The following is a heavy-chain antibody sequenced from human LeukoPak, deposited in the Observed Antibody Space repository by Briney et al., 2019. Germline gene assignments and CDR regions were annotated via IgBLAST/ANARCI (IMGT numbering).Heavy chain of an antibody. CDR2: ISYDGSNK. V-gene: IGHV3-30-3*01. J-gene: IGHJ3*02. Sequence: GGSLRLSCAASGFTFSSYAMHWVRQAPGKGLEWVAVISYDGSNKYYADSVKGRFTISRDNSKNTLYLQMNSLRAEDTAMYYCAHSSGYWDAFDIWGQGTMVTVSS. D-gene: IGHD3-22*01. CDR1: GFTFSSYA. CDR3: AHSSGYWDAFDI.